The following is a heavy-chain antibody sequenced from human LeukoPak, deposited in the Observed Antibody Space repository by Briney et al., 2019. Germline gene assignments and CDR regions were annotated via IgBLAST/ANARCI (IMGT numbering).Heavy chain of an antibody. Sequence: GGSLRLSCAASGFTFSSYDMYWVRQAPGKGLEYVSGISSNGGSTYYANSVKGRLTISRDNSKNALYLQMGSLRAEDMAVYYCARVVFSSGWLDYWGQGTLVTVSS. CDR3: ARVVFSSGWLDY. D-gene: IGHD3-22*01. J-gene: IGHJ4*02. CDR2: ISSNGGST. V-gene: IGHV3-64*01. CDR1: GFTFSSYD.